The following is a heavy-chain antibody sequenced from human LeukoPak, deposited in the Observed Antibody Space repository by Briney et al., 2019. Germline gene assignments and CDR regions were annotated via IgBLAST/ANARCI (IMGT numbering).Heavy chain of an antibody. Sequence: SVKVSCKASGFTFTSSAVQWVRQARGQRLEWIGWIVVGSGNTNYAQKFQERVTITRDMSTSTAYMELSSLRSEDTAVYYCAVGPVEYSSSWYDYWGQGTLVTVSS. CDR3: AVGPVEYSSSWYDY. D-gene: IGHD6-13*01. J-gene: IGHJ4*02. CDR2: IVVGSGNT. V-gene: IGHV1-58*01. CDR1: GFTFTSSA.